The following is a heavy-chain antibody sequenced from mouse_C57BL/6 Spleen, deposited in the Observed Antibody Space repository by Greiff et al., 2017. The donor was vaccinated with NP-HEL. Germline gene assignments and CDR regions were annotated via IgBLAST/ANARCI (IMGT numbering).Heavy chain of an antibody. V-gene: IGHV1-64*01. CDR2: IHPNSGST. Sequence: QVQLQQPGAELVKPGASVKLSCKASGYTFTSYWMHWVKQRPGQGLEWIGMIHPNSGSTNYNEKFKSKATLTVDKSSSTAYMQLSSLTSEDSAVYYCARYYYGSSYCDYWGQGTTLTVSS. J-gene: IGHJ2*01. D-gene: IGHD1-1*01. CDR3: ARYYYGSSYCDY. CDR1: GYTFTSYW.